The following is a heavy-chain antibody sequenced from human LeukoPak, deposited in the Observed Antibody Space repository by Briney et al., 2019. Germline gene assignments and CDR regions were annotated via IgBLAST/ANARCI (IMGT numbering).Heavy chain of an antibody. V-gene: IGHV4-34*01. CDR1: GGSFGDYY. CDR2: TKHSEST. CDR3: ARVIGSDTRDYYLGY. D-gene: IGHD2-2*01. J-gene: IGHJ4*02. Sequence: SETLSLTCAVYGGSFGDYYWSWIRQSPGKGLEWIGEIKSTGTTNWIGETKHSESTNYNPSLKSRVTISADTSKNQFSLKLTSVTAADTAVYYCARVIGSDTRDYYLGYWGQGTLVTVYS.